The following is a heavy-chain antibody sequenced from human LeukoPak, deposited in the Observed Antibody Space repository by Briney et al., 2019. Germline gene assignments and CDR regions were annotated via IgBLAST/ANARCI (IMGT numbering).Heavy chain of an antibody. D-gene: IGHD2-2*01. CDR3: AKDLRLYCSSTSCYGMDV. CDR1: GFTFSSYA. J-gene: IGHJ6*02. CDR2: ISGSGGST. Sequence: PGGSLRLSCAASGFTFSSYAMSWVRQAPGKGLEWVSAISGSGGSTYYADSVKGRFTISRDNSKNTLYLQMNSLRAEDTAVYYCAKDLRLYCSSTSCYGMDVWGQGTTVTVSS. V-gene: IGHV3-23*01.